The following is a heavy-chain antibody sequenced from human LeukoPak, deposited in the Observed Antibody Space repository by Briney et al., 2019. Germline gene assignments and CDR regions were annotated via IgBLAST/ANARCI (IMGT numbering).Heavy chain of an antibody. CDR3: ARGQVQFDP. Sequence: SETLSLTCTVSGGSISSSSYYWGWIRQPPGKGLEWIGSIYYSGSTYYNPSLKSRVTISVDTSKNQFSLKLSSVTAADTAVYYCARGQVQFDPWGQGTLVTVSS. CDR2: IYYSGST. CDR1: GGSISSSSYY. V-gene: IGHV4-39*01. J-gene: IGHJ5*02.